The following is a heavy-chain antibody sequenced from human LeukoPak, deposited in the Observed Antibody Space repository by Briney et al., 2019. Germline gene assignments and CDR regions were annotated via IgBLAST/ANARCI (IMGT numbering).Heavy chain of an antibody. CDR2: ISGSGGST. D-gene: IGHD4-17*01. J-gene: IGHJ4*02. V-gene: IGHV3-23*01. Sequence: PGGSLRLSCAASGFTFSSYAMSWVRPAPAKGLEWVAAISGSGGSTYYADSVKGRFTISRDNSKNTLYLQMNSLRAEGTAVYYCARSSGFDLTVTTIADYWGQGTLVTVSS. CDR1: GFTFSSYA. CDR3: ARSSGFDLTVTTIADY.